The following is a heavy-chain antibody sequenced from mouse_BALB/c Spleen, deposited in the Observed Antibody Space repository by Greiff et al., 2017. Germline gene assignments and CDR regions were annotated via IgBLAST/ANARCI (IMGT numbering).Heavy chain of an antibody. D-gene: IGHD2-14*01. CDR3: ATDRYDDWYFDV. V-gene: IGHV1-54*01. CDR2: INPGSGGT. Sequence: VQLQQSGAELVRPGTSVKVSCKASGYAFTNYLIEWVKQRPGQGLEWIGVINPGSGGTNYNEKFKGKATLTADKSSSTAYMQLSSLTSDDSAVYFCATDRYDDWYFDVWGAGTTVTVSS. J-gene: IGHJ1*01. CDR1: GYAFTNYL.